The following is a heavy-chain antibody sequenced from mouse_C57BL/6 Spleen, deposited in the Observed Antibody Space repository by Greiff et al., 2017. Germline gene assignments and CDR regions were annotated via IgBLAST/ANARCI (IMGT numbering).Heavy chain of an antibody. CDR2: INPSSGYT. J-gene: IGHJ4*01. V-gene: IGHV1-4*01. D-gene: IGHD2-4*01. Sequence: QVHVKQSGAELARPGASVKMSCKASGYTFTSYTMHWVKQRPGQGLEWIGYINPSSGYTKYNQKFKDKATLTADKSSSTAYMQLSSLTSEDSAVYYCARIYYDYDGGSYYAMDYWGQGTSVTVSS. CDR3: ARIYYDYDGGSYYAMDY. CDR1: GYTFTSYT.